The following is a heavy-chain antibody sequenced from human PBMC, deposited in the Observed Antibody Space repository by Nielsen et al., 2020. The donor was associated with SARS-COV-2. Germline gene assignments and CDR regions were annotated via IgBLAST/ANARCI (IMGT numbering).Heavy chain of an antibody. CDR1: GYTFTSYY. Sequence: ASVKVSCKASGYTFTSYYMHWVRQAPGQGLEWMGIINPSGGSTSYAQKFQGRVTMTRDTSTSTVYMELSSLRSEDTAVYYCAKGGDTAMAHYYYYGMDVWGQGTTVTVSS. CDR2: INPSGGST. J-gene: IGHJ6*02. D-gene: IGHD5-18*01. CDR3: AKGGDTAMAHYYYYGMDV. V-gene: IGHV1-46*01.